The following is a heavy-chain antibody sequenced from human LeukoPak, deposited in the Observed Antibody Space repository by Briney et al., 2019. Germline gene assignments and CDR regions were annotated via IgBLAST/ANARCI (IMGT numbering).Heavy chain of an antibody. Sequence: SETLSLTCAVSGVSFDDYYWAWVRQTPGKGLEWIGEINHSGYTNDSPSLKSRVTLSIDTSRRQFSLNLRSVTVADAGIYYCTRMTTGHDYWGEGTLVTVSS. J-gene: IGHJ4*02. CDR3: TRMTTGHDY. V-gene: IGHV4-34*01. D-gene: IGHD4-17*01. CDR2: INHSGYT. CDR1: GVSFDDYY.